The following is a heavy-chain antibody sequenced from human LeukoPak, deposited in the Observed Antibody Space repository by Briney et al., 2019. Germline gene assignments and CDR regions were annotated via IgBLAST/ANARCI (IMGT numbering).Heavy chain of an antibody. CDR1: GFSVSDNY. CDR2: IYRGGST. CDR3: ARGGGYGSGNHYRGGAFDI. J-gene: IGHJ3*02. Sequence: GGSLRLSCATSGFSVSDNYMTWVRQAPGKGLEWVSVIYRGGSTYYTDSVKGRFTISRDNSKNIVYLQMYSLRVEDTAVYYCARGGGYGSGNHYRGGAFDIWGQGTMVTVSS. D-gene: IGHD3-10*01. V-gene: IGHV3-53*01.